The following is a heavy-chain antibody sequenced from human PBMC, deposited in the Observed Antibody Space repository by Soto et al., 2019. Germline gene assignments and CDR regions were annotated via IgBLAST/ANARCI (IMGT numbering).Heavy chain of an antibody. CDR3: AGDQGYYYGMDI. V-gene: IGHV4-4*07. Sequence: SETLSLTCTVSGGSISSFYWSWIRQPAGKGLEWIGRIYTSGSTNYNPSLKSRVTISLDTSKNQVSLKLSSVTAADTAVYFCAGDQGYYYGMDIWGQGTTVTVSS. J-gene: IGHJ6*02. CDR2: IYTSGST. CDR1: GGSISSFY.